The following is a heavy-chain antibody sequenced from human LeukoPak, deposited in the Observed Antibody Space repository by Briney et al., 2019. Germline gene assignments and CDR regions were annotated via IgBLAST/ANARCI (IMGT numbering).Heavy chain of an antibody. CDR2: IRFDGSNK. J-gene: IGHJ4*02. D-gene: IGHD3-22*01. V-gene: IGHV3-30*02. CDR1: GFTFSNYG. Sequence: PGGSLRLSCAASGFTFSNYGMHWARQAPGKGLEWVAFIRFDGSNKYYADSVKGRFTISRDNSKNTLYLQMNSLRAEDTAVYYCAKDYDSSGFFDYWGQGTLVTVSS. CDR3: AKDYDSSGFFDY.